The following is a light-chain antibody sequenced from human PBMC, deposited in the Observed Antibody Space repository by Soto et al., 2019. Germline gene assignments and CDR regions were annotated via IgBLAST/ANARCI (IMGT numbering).Light chain of an antibody. Sequence: QSALTHPASVSGSPGQSIAISCTGTSSDVGGYNYVSWYQHHPGKAPKLIISEVSKRPSGVSHRFSGSKSGNTASLTISGLQAEDEADYFCCSFAGSFYVFGTGTKVTVL. CDR3: CSFAGSFYV. J-gene: IGLJ1*01. V-gene: IGLV2-14*01. CDR1: SSDVGGYNY. CDR2: EVS.